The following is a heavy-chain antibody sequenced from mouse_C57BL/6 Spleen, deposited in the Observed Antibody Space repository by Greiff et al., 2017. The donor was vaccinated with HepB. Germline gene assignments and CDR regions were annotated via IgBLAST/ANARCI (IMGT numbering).Heavy chain of an antibody. CDR1: GYAFSSSW. CDR2: IDPGDGDT. J-gene: IGHJ2*01. Sequence: QVQLQQSGPELVKPGASVKISCKASGYAFSSSWMNWVKQRPGKGLEWIGRIDPGDGDTNYNGKFKGKVTLTADKSCSTAYMQLSSQTSEDSAVYFCAREGKTGILRGFDYWGQGTTLTVSS. D-gene: IGHD4-1*01. CDR3: AREGKTGILRGFDY. V-gene: IGHV1-82*01.